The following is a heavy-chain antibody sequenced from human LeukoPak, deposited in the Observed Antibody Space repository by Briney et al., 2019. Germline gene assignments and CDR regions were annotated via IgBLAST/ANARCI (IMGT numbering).Heavy chain of an antibody. CDR3: ARPHYGDYYYGMDV. J-gene: IGHJ6*02. D-gene: IGHD4-17*01. CDR2: IYYSGST. Sequence: SETLSLTCTVSGGSISSYYWSWIRQPPGKGLEWIGYIYYSGSTNYNPSLKSRVTISVDTSKNQFSLKLSSVTAADTAVYYCARPHYGDYYYGMDVWGQGTTVTVSS. V-gene: IGHV4-59*08. CDR1: GGSISSYY.